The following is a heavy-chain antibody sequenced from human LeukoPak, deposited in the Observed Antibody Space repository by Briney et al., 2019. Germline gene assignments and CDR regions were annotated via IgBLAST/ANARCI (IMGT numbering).Heavy chain of an antibody. CDR2: IYGGGDT. Sequence: PGGSLRLSCAASGFTVSGNYMSWVRQAPGKGLEWVSFIYGGGDTYYADSVRTRFTISRDNSENTLYLQMNSPRAEDTAVYYCAGGERFGDLGYWGQGTLVTVSS. CDR3: AGGERFGDLGY. J-gene: IGHJ4*02. CDR1: GFTVSGNY. V-gene: IGHV3-66*01. D-gene: IGHD3-10*01.